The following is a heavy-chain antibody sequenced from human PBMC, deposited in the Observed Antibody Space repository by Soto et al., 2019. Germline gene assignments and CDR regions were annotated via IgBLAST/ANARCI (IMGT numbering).Heavy chain of an antibody. D-gene: IGHD5-18*01. CDR3: AKEGEYSYGYFDY. V-gene: IGHV4-59*01. CDR1: GGSINYKY. CDR2: IYDSGTT. J-gene: IGHJ4*02. Sequence: SETLSLTCTVSGGSINYKYWSWIRQPPGKGLEWIGYIYDSGTTNYNPSLKSRATISVETSKNQFSLKLSSVTAADTAVYYCAKEGEYSYGYFDYWGQGTLVTVSS.